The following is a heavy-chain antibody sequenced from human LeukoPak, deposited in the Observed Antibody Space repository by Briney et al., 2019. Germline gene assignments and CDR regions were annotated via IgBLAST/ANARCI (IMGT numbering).Heavy chain of an antibody. CDR2: MYYSGST. Sequence: SETLSLTCTVSGGSISSSSYYWGWIRQPPGKGLEWIGSMYYSGSTYYNPSLKSRVTISIDTSKNQLSLKLSSVTAADTAVYYCARLRFPPANFFDYWGQGTLVTVSS. CDR3: ARLRFPPANFFDY. D-gene: IGHD6-25*01. V-gene: IGHV4-39*01. J-gene: IGHJ4*02. CDR1: GGSISSSSYY.